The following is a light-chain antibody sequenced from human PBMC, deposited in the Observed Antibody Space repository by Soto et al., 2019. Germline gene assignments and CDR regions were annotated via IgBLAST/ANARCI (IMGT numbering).Light chain of an antibody. CDR3: SSYTSGTTFYI. V-gene: IGLV2-14*01. Sequence: QSALTQPASVSGSPGQSITISCTGTSSNIGGYNYVSWFQQDPGKAPELIIYDVTNRPSGVSNRFSGSKSGNTASLTISGLQAEDEADYYCSSYTSGTTFYIFGTGTKLTVL. CDR2: DVT. CDR1: SSNIGGYNY. J-gene: IGLJ1*01.